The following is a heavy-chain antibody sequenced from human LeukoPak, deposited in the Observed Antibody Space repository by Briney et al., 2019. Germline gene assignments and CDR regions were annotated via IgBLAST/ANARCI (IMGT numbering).Heavy chain of an antibody. CDR3: ARGALPYGDFYYFGC. CDR2: INHSGST. V-gene: IGHV4-39*01. CDR1: GGSISSSSYS. D-gene: IGHD4-17*01. J-gene: IGHJ4*02. Sequence: SETLSLTCTVPGGSISSSSYSWGWIRQPPGKGLGWIGEINHSGSTNYNPFLKSRVTICVDTYKNQFSLMLSSVAAADTAVYYCARGALPYGDFYYFGCWGQGTLVTVS.